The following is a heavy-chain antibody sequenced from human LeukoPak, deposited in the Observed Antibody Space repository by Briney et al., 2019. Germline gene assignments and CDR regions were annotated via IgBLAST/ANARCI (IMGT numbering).Heavy chain of an antibody. Sequence: GGSLRLSCTASGFTFGDYAMSWVRQAPGEGLEWVGFIRSKAYGGTTEYAASVKGRFTISRDHARSIASLQMDCLDRGETDVSYCTRTTSGYYDAFDIWGQGTMVTVSS. CDR2: IRSKAYGGTT. V-gene: IGHV3-49*04. J-gene: IGHJ3*02. CDR3: TRTTSGYYDAFDI. CDR1: GFTFGDYA. D-gene: IGHD3-3*01.